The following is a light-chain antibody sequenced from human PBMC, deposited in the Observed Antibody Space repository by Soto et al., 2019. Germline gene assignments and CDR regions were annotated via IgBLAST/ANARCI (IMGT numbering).Light chain of an antibody. CDR2: YDS. CDR3: QVWDSSSDHVV. V-gene: IGLV3-21*04. J-gene: IGLJ2*01. Sequence: SYELTQPPSVSVAPGKTARITCGGNNIGSKSVHWYQQKPGQAPVLAIYYDSDRPSGIPERFSGSNSGNTATLTISRVEAGDEADYYCQVWDSSSDHVVFGGGTQL. CDR1: NIGSKS.